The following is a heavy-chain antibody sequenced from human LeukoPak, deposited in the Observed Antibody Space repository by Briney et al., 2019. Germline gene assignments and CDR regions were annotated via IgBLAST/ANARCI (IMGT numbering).Heavy chain of an antibody. CDR1: GGSFSGYY. CDR3: ARAPDSREGMDV. J-gene: IGHJ6*02. CDR2: INHSGSI. V-gene: IGHV4-34*01. D-gene: IGHD3-22*01. Sequence: SETLSLTCAVYGGSFSGYYWSWIRQPPGKGLEWIGEINHSGSINYNPSLKSRVTISVDTSKNQFSLKLSSVTAADTAVYYCARAPDSREGMDVWGQGTTVTVSS.